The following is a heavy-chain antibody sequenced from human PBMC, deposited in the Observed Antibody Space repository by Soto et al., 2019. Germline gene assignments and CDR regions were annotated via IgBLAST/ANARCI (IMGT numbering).Heavy chain of an antibody. D-gene: IGHD1-7*01. CDR3: AKDRREGGNYGFYSDF. Sequence: GGSLRLSCAASGFTFSSYGMTWVRQAPGKGLEWVSFSSATGAGTYYADSVEGRFTISRDNSKNTLYLQMTSLRADDTAVYYCAKDRREGGNYGFYSDFWGQGALVTVSS. CDR1: GFTFSSYG. CDR2: SSATGAGT. J-gene: IGHJ4*02. V-gene: IGHV3-23*01.